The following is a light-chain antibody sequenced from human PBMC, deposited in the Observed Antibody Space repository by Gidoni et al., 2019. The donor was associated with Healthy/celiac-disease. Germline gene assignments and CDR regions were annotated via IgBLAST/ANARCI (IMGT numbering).Light chain of an antibody. V-gene: IGKV1-39*01. CDR1: QSISSY. CDR2: AAS. CDR3: QQSYSTHRSLT. J-gene: IGKJ4*01. Sequence: DIQMTQSPSSLSASVGDRVTITCRASQSISSYLNWYQQKPGKAPKLLIYAASSLQSGVPSRFSGSGSGTDFTLTISSLQTEDFATYYCQQSYSTHRSLTFGGGTKVEIK.